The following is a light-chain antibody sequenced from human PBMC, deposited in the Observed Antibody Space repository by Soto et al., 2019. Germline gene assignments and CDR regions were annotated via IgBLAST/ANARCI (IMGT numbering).Light chain of an antibody. V-gene: IGKV1-9*01. CDR2: ATS. CDR1: QGISSY. CDR3: QQLKTYPLT. Sequence: DIQLTQSPSFLSASVGDRVTITCRASQGISSYLAWYQQKPGKAPKLLIYATSTLYSEVPSRFSGSGSGTEFSLTISSRQPDDFATYYCQQLKTYPLTFGGGTKVEI. J-gene: IGKJ4*01.